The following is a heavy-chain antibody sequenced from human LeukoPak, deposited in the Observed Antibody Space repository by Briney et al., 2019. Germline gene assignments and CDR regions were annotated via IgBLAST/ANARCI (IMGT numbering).Heavy chain of an antibody. CDR2: IRYDGGNK. V-gene: IGHV3-30*02. J-gene: IGHJ6*02. Sequence: PGGSLRLSCAASGFTFSSYGMHWVRQAPGKGLEWVAFIRYDGGNKYYADSVKGRFTISRDNSKNTLYLEMNSLRAEDTAVYYCAREGYKRDYYGMDVWGQGTTVIVSS. CDR3: AREGYKRDYYGMDV. D-gene: IGHD1-14*01. CDR1: GFTFSSYG.